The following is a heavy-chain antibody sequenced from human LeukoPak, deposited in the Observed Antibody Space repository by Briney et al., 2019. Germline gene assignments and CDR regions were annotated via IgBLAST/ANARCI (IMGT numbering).Heavy chain of an antibody. CDR3: VKDWRFYYASGSYFDD. CDR1: GFTFSNYA. J-gene: IGHJ4*02. Sequence: GGSLRLSCSASGFTFSNYAMHWVRQAPGKGLDYVSGVSDNGGVTYYADSVKGRFIISRDNSNNTLYLQMSSLRAEDTAVYYCVKDWRFYYASGSYFDDWGQGTQVSVSS. D-gene: IGHD3-10*01. V-gene: IGHV3-64D*06. CDR2: VSDNGGVT.